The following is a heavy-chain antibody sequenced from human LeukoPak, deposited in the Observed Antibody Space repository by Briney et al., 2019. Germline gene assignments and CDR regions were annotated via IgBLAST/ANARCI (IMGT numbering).Heavy chain of an antibody. Sequence: PGRSLRLSCATSGFSFRTYSIHWVRQAPGKGLDWVAVISYDVNNKYYADSVKGRFIISRDNSKNTLYLQMNSLRAEDTAVYYCLTSTRSHRFDYWGQGTLVTVSS. D-gene: IGHD2-15*01. V-gene: IGHV3-30*03. CDR3: LTSTRSHRFDY. CDR1: GFSFRTYS. CDR2: ISYDVNNK. J-gene: IGHJ4*02.